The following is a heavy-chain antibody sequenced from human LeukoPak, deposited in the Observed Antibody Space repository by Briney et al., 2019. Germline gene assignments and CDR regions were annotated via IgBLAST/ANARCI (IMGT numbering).Heavy chain of an antibody. Sequence: GASVKVSCKASGYTFTSYYMHWVRQAPGQGLEWMGWINPNSGGTNYAQKFQGRVTMTRDTSISTAYMELSRLRSDDTAVYYCARSPLRPLRFLEWLTNWGQGTLVTVSS. CDR1: GYTFTSYY. V-gene: IGHV1-2*02. J-gene: IGHJ4*02. CDR2: INPNSGGT. CDR3: ARSPLRPLRFLEWLTN. D-gene: IGHD3-3*01.